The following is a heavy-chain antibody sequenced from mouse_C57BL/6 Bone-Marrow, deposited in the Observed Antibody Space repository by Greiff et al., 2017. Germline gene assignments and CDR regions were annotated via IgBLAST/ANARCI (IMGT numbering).Heavy chain of an antibody. V-gene: IGHV14-4*01. J-gene: IGHJ4*01. D-gene: IGHD1-1*01. CDR2: IDPENGDT. CDR3: TTDYYGSSYRGYYAMDY. CDR1: GFNIKDDY. Sequence: VQLKQSGAELVRPGASVKLSCTASGFNIKDDYMHWVKQRPEQGLEWIGWIDPENGDTEYASKFQGKATITADTSSNTAYLQLSSRTSEDTAVYYCTTDYYGSSYRGYYAMDYWGQGTSVTVSS.